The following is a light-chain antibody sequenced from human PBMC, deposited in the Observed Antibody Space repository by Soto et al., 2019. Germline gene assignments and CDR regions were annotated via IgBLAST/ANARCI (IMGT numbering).Light chain of an antibody. CDR2: EGS. J-gene: IGLJ3*02. Sequence: QSALTRPASVSGSPGQSITISCTGTSSDVGSYNYVSWYQQHPGKAPKLMIYEGSNRPSGVSTRFSGSTYGNTASLTVSGLQAEDEANHYCSSYTSISTRVFGGGTPLTV. V-gene: IGLV2-14*01. CDR3: SSYTSISTRV. CDR1: SSDVGSYNY.